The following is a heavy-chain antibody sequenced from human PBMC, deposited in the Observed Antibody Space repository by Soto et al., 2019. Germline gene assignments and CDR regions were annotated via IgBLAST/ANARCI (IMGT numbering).Heavy chain of an antibody. CDR2: IFYGGGSGVA. D-gene: IGHD4-17*01. CDR3: ARRGGGDSLFDS. CDR1: GGSFSSSNYY. V-gene: IGHV4-39*01. Sequence: SETLSLTCTVSGGSFSSSNYYWGWIRQPPGQGLEWFGNIFYGGGSGVAYYSPSLKSRVSISVDTSKNQFSLNMRSLTAADTAVYFCARRGGGDSLFDSWGQGKLVTVSS. J-gene: IGHJ4*02.